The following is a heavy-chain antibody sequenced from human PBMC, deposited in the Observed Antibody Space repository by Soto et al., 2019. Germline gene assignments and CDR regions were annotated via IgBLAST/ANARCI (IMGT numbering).Heavy chain of an antibody. CDR3: ARGGWKLFDY. CDR1: GASPRRYC. V-gene: IGHV4-59*01. Sequence: SEDPFLPLTGSGASPRRYCWSVIRQPPGKGLEWIGYVYYSGSTNYNPSLKSRVTISVDTSKNQFSLKLSSVTAADTAVYYCARGGWKLFDYWGQGALVTVSS. J-gene: IGHJ4*02. D-gene: IGHD6-19*01. CDR2: VYYSGST.